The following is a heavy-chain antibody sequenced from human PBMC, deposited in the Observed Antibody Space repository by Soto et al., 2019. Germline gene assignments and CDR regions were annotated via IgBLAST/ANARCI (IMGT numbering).Heavy chain of an antibody. Sequence: QEQMVQSGGGVVQPGRSLRLSCAASPFTFRSYSMHWVRQAPGKGLEWVTSISYDGSKESYADSVKGRFAVSRDNSKNTLYLQMNSLRPEDTAVYYCARYCNGGACYLASLDYWGQGTQVTVSS. CDR1: PFTFRSYS. J-gene: IGHJ4*02. CDR2: ISYDGSKE. V-gene: IGHV3-30*09. D-gene: IGHD2-15*01. CDR3: ARYCNGGACYLASLDY.